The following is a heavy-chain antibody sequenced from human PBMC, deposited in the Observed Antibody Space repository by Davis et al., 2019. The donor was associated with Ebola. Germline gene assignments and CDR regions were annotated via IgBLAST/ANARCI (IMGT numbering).Heavy chain of an antibody. D-gene: IGHD5-18*01. CDR2: ISGNGGST. CDR3: AKDPGYSYGYLLDY. J-gene: IGHJ4*02. V-gene: IGHV3-23*01. Sequence: GGSLRLSCAASGFTFSSYAMSWVRQAPGKGLEWVSTISGNGGSTYSADSVKGRFIISRDNSKNTLYLQMNSLRAEDTAVYYCAKDPGYSYGYLLDYWGQGTLVTVSS. CDR1: GFTFSSYA.